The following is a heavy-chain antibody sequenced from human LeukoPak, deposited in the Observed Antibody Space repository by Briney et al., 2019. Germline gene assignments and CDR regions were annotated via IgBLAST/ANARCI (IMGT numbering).Heavy chain of an antibody. CDR1: GFTFSNYA. V-gene: IGHV4-30-2*01. CDR3: ARDGSGYSTWFDP. CDR2: IYHSGGT. Sequence: LRLSCAASGFTFSNYAMSWVRQPPGKGLEWIGYIYHSGGTYFNPSLKSRVTMSVDRSKNQFSLKLNSVTAADTAVYYCARDGSGYSTWFDPWGQGTLVTVSS. J-gene: IGHJ5*02. D-gene: IGHD3-22*01.